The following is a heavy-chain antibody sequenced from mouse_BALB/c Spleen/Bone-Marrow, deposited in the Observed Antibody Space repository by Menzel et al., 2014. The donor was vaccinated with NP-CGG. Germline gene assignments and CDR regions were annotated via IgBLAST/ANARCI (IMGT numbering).Heavy chain of an antibody. Sequence: EVQLQESGPELVKPGASVKVSCKASGYAFTNYNMYWVKQSHGKSLEWIGYNDPYSGGTNYNQKFRGKAALTVDKSSSTAYMHLNSLTSEDSAVYYCARLGTTAVPDYWGQGTTLTVSS. V-gene: IGHV1S135*01. J-gene: IGHJ2*01. CDR2: NDPYSGGT. CDR3: ARLGTTAVPDY. D-gene: IGHD1-1*01. CDR1: GYAFTNYN.